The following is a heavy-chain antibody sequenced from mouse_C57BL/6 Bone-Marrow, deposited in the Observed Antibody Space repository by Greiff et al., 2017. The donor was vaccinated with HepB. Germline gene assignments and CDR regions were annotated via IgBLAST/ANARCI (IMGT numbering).Heavy chain of an antibody. CDR2: IYPGDGDT. Sequence: LQESGPELVKPGASVKISCKASGYAFSSSWMNWVKQRPGKGLEWIGRIYPGDGDTNYNGKFKGKATLTADKSSSTAYMQLSILTSEDSAVYFCARSIYYGSSYTWYFDVWGTGTTVTVSS. D-gene: IGHD1-1*01. CDR3: ARSIYYGSSYTWYFDV. CDR1: GYAFSSSW. J-gene: IGHJ1*03. V-gene: IGHV1-82*01.